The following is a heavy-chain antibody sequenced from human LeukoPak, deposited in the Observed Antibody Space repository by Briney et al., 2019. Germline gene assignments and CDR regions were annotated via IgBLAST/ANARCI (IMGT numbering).Heavy chain of an antibody. V-gene: IGHV3-23*01. CDR2: ISGSGGST. CDR3: AKGGSSRWHFDY. Sequence: GGSLRLSCAASGFTFSSYAMSWVRQAPGKGLEWVSAISGSGGSTYYAYSVKGRFTISRDNSKNTLYLQMNSLRAEDTAVYYCAKGGSSRWHFDYWGQGTLVTVSS. CDR1: GFTFSSYA. J-gene: IGHJ4*02. D-gene: IGHD6-13*01.